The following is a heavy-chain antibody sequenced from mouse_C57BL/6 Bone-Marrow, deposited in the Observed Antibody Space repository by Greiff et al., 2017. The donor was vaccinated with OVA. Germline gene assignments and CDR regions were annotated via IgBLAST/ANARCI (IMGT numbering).Heavy chain of an antibody. CDR2: IDPSDSYT. D-gene: IGHD2-3*01. Sequence: QVQLQQSGAELVMPGASVKLSCKASGYTFTSYWMHWVKQRPGQGLEWIGEIDPSDSYTNYNQKFKGKSTLTVDKSSSTAYMQLSSLTSEDSAVYYCARLYDGYYEAMDYWGQGTSVTVSS. J-gene: IGHJ4*01. CDR1: GYTFTSYW. V-gene: IGHV1-69*01. CDR3: ARLYDGYYEAMDY.